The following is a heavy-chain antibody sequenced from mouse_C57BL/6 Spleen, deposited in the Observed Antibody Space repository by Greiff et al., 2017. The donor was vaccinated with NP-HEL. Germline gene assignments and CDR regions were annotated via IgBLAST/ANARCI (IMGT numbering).Heavy chain of an antibody. J-gene: IGHJ2*01. Sequence: QVQLQQPVAELVRPGSSVKLSCTASGFTFTSSCMHWVKQRPIQGLEWIGNIDPSDSETHYNQKFKDKATLTVDKSSSTAYMQLSSLTTEDSAVYYCARRNYDYEFDYWGQGTTLTVSS. D-gene: IGHD2-4*01. CDR1: GFTFTSSC. V-gene: IGHV1-52*01. CDR2: IDPSDSET. CDR3: ARRNYDYEFDY.